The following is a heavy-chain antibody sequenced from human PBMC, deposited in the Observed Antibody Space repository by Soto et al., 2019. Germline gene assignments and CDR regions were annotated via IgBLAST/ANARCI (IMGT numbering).Heavy chain of an antibody. CDR3: ARDEGIAAAGTYYYYGMDV. V-gene: IGHV4-39*02. D-gene: IGHD6-13*01. CDR2: IYYSGST. CDR1: GGSISSSSYY. J-gene: IGHJ6*02. Sequence: NPSETLSLTCTVSGGSISSSSYYWGWIRQPPGKGLEWIGSIYYSGSTYYNPSLKSRVTISVDTSKNQFSLKLSSVTAADTAVYYCARDEGIAAAGTYYYYGMDVWGQGTTVTVSS.